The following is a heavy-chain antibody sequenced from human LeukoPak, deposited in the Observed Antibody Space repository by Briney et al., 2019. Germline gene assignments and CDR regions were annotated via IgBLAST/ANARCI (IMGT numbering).Heavy chain of an antibody. D-gene: IGHD3-3*01. V-gene: IGHV4-30-4*08. CDR1: GGSISSGDYY. CDR3: ARAPPTYFWSGYGYYYMDV. J-gene: IGHJ6*03. CDR2: IYYSGST. Sequence: SQTLSLTCTVSGGSISSGDYYWSWIRQPPGKGLEWVGYIYYSGSTYYNPSLKSRVTISVDTSKNQFSLKLSSVTAADTAVYYCARAPPTYFWSGYGYYYMDVWGKGTTVTVSS.